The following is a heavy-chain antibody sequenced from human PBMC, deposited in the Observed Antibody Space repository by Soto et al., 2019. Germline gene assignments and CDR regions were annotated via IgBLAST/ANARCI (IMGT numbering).Heavy chain of an antibody. CDR2: VSASDFST. D-gene: IGHD3-10*01. V-gene: IGHV3-23*01. Sequence: GGSLRLSCEASGFTLNTYAITWVRQSPGQGLEWVSTVSASDFSTYYADSVKGRFTISRDNSKNTLYLQMNSLRAEDTAVYYCAKDSGLSDFGLLIHAFDVWGQGSRVTVSS. CDR3: AKDSGLSDFGLLIHAFDV. J-gene: IGHJ3*01. CDR1: GFTLNTYA.